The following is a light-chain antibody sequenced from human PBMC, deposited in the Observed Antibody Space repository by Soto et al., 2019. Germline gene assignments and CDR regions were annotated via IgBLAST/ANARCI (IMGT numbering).Light chain of an antibody. V-gene: IGKV3-20*01. CDR3: QEYGSSPRFT. Sequence: EIVLTQSPGTLSLSPGERATLSCRASQSVSSSYLAWYQQKPGQAPRLLIYGASSRATGIQGRFSGSGSGTDFTLAISRLEPEDFAVYYCQEYGSSPRFTFGPGTKVDIK. CDR2: GAS. CDR1: QSVSSSY. J-gene: IGKJ3*01.